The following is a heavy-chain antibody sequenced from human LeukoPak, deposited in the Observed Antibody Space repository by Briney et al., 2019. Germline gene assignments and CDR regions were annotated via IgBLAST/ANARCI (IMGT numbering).Heavy chain of an antibody. Sequence: ASVTVSCKASGYTFTSYDINWVRQATGQGLEWMGWMNPNSGNTGYAQKLQGRVTITTDESTSTAYMELSSLRSEDTAVYYCAVDSGWEGPVFDYWGQGTLVTVSS. V-gene: IGHV1-8*01. CDR3: AVDSGWEGPVFDY. J-gene: IGHJ4*02. D-gene: IGHD6-19*01. CDR1: GYTFTSYD. CDR2: MNPNSGNT.